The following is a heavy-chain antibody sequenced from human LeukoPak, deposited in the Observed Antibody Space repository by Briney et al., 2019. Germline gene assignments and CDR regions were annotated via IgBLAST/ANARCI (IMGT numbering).Heavy chain of an antibody. D-gene: IGHD6-13*01. CDR1: GFTLSSYW. CDR3: ARGSSSWYVPDAFDI. Sequence: GGSLRLSCAASGFTLSSYWMNWVRQAQGKGLEWVANIKQDGSEKYSVDSVKGRFTISRDNAKNSLYLQMNSLRAEDTAVYYCARGSSSWYVPDAFDIWGQGTMVTVSS. CDR2: IKQDGSEK. J-gene: IGHJ3*02. V-gene: IGHV3-7*01.